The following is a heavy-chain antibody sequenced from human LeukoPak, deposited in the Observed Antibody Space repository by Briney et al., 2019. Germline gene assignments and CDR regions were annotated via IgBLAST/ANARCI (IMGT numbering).Heavy chain of an antibody. D-gene: IGHD3-3*01. CDR1: GYTFTSYA. Sequence: ASVKVSCKASGYTFTSYAMHWVRQAPGQRLEWMGWINAGNGNTKYSQKFQGRVTTTRDTSASTAYMELSSLRSGDTAVYYCARMEYLPAYYDFWTPYGMDVWGQGTTVTVSS. CDR3: ARMEYLPAYYDFWTPYGMDV. V-gene: IGHV1-3*01. J-gene: IGHJ6*02. CDR2: INAGNGNT.